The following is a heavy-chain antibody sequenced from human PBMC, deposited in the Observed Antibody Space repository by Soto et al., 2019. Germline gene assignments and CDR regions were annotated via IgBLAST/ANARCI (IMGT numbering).Heavy chain of an antibody. J-gene: IGHJ4*02. Sequence: GGSLRLSCAASVLPFSSYGMHWVRQAPGKGLEWVAVISYDGSNKYYADSVKGRFTISRDNSKNTLYLQMNSLRAEDTAVYYCAKLLIDSSGYSPLDYWGQGTLVTVSS. CDR1: VLPFSSYG. CDR3: AKLLIDSSGYSPLDY. D-gene: IGHD3-22*01. V-gene: IGHV3-30*18. CDR2: ISYDGSNK.